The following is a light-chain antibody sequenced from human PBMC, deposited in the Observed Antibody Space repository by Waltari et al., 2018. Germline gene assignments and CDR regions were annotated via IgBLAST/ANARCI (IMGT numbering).Light chain of an antibody. Sequence: QSALTQPPSASGSPGQSVTISCTGTSSDVGGYNYVPWYQQHPGKAPKLMIYEVTKRPSGVPDRFSGSKSGNTASLTVSGLQAADEADYYCSSYAGSNKGVFGGGTKLTVL. CDR3: SSYAGSNKGV. J-gene: IGLJ3*02. V-gene: IGLV2-8*01. CDR2: EVT. CDR1: SSDVGGYNY.